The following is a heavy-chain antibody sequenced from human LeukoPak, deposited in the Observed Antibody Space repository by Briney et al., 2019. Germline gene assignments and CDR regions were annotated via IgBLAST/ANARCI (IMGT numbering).Heavy chain of an antibody. CDR2: MNPNSGNT. CDR1: GYTFTSCD. Sequence: ASVKVSCKASGYTFTSCDINWVRQATGQGLEWMGWMNPNSGNTGYAQKFQGRVTMTRNTSISTAYMELSSLRSEDTAVYYCASLLWSEGGMDVWGQGTTVTVSS. V-gene: IGHV1-8*01. J-gene: IGHJ6*02. CDR3: ASLLWSEGGMDV. D-gene: IGHD3-10*01.